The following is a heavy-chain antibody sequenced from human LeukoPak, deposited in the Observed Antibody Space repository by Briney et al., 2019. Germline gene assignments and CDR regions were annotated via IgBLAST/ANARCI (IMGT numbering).Heavy chain of an antibody. CDR2: IYHSGST. CDR1: GYSISSGYY. CDR3: ARVHGSGVAVNFDY. D-gene: IGHD6-19*01. J-gene: IGHJ4*02. V-gene: IGHV4-38-2*02. Sequence: SETLSLTCTVSGYSISSGYYWGWIRQPPGKGLECIGTIYHSGSTYYSPSLKSRVTISVDTSKNQFSLKLSSVTAADTAVYYCARVHGSGVAVNFDYWGQGTLVTVSS.